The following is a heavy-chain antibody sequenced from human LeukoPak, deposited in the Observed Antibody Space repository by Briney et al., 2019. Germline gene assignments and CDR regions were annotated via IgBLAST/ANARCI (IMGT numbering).Heavy chain of an antibody. CDR1: GNSISSGDNY. V-gene: IGHV4-61*02. D-gene: IGHD3-22*01. Sequence: SETLSLTCTVPGNSISSGDNYWSWIRQPAGKGLEWIGRIYTSGSTNYNPSLKSRVTISGDTSKNQFSLRLSSVTAADTAVYYCARASYSYDINGWVPFDYWGQGTLVTVSS. CDR3: ARASYSYDINGWVPFDY. J-gene: IGHJ4*02. CDR2: IYTSGST.